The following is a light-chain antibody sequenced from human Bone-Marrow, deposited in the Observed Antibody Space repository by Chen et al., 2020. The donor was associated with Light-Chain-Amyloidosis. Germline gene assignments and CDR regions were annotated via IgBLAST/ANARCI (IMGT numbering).Light chain of an antibody. CDR2: GSS. CDR3: QQYGTSPLT. CDR1: QTISSNY. V-gene: IGKV3-20*01. Sequence: EIVLTQSPGTLSLSPGEGANLSCRASQTISSNYLTWYQQKFGQAPRLLIYGSSSRATGIPDRFTGSGSGTDFTLTINRLEPEDFAMYYYQQYGTSPLTFGGGTKVEIE. J-gene: IGKJ4*01.